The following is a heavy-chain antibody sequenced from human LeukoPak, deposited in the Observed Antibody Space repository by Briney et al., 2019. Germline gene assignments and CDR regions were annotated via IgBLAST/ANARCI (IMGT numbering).Heavy chain of an antibody. CDR3: ARGGLGDSGSSWPYYFDY. Sequence: SETLSLTCAVSGGSISSHYWSWIRQPPGKGLEWIGYIYYSGSTNYNPSLKSRVTISVDTSKNQFSLKLSSVTAADTAVYYCARGGLGDSGSSWPYYFDYWGQGTLVTVSS. J-gene: IGHJ4*02. V-gene: IGHV4-59*11. CDR2: IYYSGST. CDR1: GGSISSHY. D-gene: IGHD1-26*01.